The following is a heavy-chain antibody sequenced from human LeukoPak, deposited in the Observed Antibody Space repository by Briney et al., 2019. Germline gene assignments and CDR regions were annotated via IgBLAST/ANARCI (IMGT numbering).Heavy chain of an antibody. Sequence: PGGSRRLSCAGSGFTFSSYYMIWVRQAPGKGLEWVSYISRSSSTIYYADSVKGRFTISRDNAKNSLYLQMNSLRDEDTAVYYCARDQFYAFDIWGQGTMVTVSS. CDR2: ISRSSSTI. J-gene: IGHJ3*02. CDR3: ARDQFYAFDI. V-gene: IGHV3-48*02. CDR1: GFTFSSYY.